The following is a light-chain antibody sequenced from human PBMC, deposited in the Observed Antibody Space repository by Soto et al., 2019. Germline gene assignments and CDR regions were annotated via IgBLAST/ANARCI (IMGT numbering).Light chain of an antibody. CDR1: SSNIGNNY. CDR3: GTWDNSLSIYV. CDR2: EDN. J-gene: IGLJ1*01. Sequence: SVLTQPPSVSAAPGQKVTISCYGTSSNIGNNYVSWYQHFPGTAPKLLIYEDNKRPSEIPDRFSGSKSGTSATLGITGLQTGDEADYYCGTWDNSLSIYVFATGTKVTVL. V-gene: IGLV1-51*02.